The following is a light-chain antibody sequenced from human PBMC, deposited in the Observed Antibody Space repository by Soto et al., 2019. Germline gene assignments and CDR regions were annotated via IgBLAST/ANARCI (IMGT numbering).Light chain of an antibody. Sequence: ERVMTQSPATLSASPGESCTLSCRASQSVNHNVAWYQQKPGQAPRLLIYGARSRATGVPDRFSGSGTGTDFTLTISSLQAEDFGVYYCQQYGSSPITVGQGTRLEIK. V-gene: IGKV3-15*01. CDR2: GAR. CDR3: QQYGSSPIT. J-gene: IGKJ5*01. CDR1: QSVNHN.